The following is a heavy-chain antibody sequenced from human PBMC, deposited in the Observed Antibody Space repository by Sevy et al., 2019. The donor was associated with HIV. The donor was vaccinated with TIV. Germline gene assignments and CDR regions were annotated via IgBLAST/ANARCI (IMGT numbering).Heavy chain of an antibody. CDR1: DGSISTYY. Sequence: SETLSLTCTVSDGSISTYYWSWIRQSPGKGLEWIGYIYYTGRTWYTPSLKSRATISVDTPQNQFSLELRSVTAADTAVYFCARNAFWSGAPDYWGPGNLVTVSS. CDR2: IYYTGRT. V-gene: IGHV4-59*01. CDR3: ARNAFWSGAPDY. J-gene: IGHJ4*02. D-gene: IGHD3-3*01.